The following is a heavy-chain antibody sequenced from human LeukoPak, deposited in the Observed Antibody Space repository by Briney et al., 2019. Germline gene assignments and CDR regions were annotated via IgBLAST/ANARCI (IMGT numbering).Heavy chain of an antibody. CDR1: GGSFSGYY. J-gene: IGHJ3*02. CDR2: INHSGST. D-gene: IGHD3-9*01. Sequence: SETLSLTCAVYGGSFSGYYWSWIRQPPGKGLEWIGEINHSGSTNYNPSLKSRVTISVDTSKNQFSLELSSVTAADTAVYYCARGIIRVLTRYLDAFDIWGQGTMVTVSS. CDR3: ARGIIRVLTRYLDAFDI. V-gene: IGHV4-34*01.